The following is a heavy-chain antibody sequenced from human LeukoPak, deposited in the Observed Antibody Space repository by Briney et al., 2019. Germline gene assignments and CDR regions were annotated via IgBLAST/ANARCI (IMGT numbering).Heavy chain of an antibody. CDR1: GFTFSSYA. CDR2: ISGSGGST. J-gene: IGHJ6*02. CDR3: AKGDHSSSYYYYGMDV. Sequence: GGSLRLSCAASGFTFSSYAMSWVRQAPGKGLEWVSAISGSGGSTCYADSVKGRFTISRDNSKNTLYLQMNSLRAEDTAVYYCAKGDHSSSYYYYGMDVWGQGTTVTVSS. D-gene: IGHD6-6*01. V-gene: IGHV3-23*01.